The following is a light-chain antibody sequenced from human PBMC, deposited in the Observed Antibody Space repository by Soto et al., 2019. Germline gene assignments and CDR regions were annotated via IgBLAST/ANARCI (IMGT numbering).Light chain of an antibody. CDR2: DAS. CDR3: QQRSNWPIT. J-gene: IGKJ5*01. Sequence: EIVMTQSPATLSVSPGERAPLFCRASQSVNSKYLAWYQQKPGQAPRLLIYDASNRATGIPARFSGSGSGTEFTLTVSSLEPEDFAVYYCQQRSNWPITFGQGTRLEIK. V-gene: IGKV3-11*01. CDR1: QSVNSKY.